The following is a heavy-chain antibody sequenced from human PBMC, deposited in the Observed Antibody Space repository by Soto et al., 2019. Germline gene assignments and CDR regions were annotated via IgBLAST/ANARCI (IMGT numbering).Heavy chain of an antibody. Sequence: ASVKVSCKASGYTFTSYAMHWVRQAPGQRLEWMGWINAGNGNTKYSQKFQGRVTITRDTSASTAYMELSSLRSEDTAVYYCERGGAIEYSSSSWDYWGQGTLVTVSS. CDR1: GYTFTSYA. CDR3: ERGGAIEYSSSSWDY. J-gene: IGHJ4*02. V-gene: IGHV1-3*01. D-gene: IGHD6-6*01. CDR2: INAGNGNT.